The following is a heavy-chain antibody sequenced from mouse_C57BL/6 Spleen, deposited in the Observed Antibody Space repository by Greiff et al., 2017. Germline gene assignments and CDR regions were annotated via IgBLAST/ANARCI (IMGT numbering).Heavy chain of an antibody. D-gene: IGHD1-1*01. J-gene: IGHJ3*01. V-gene: IGHV1-52*01. CDR3: ARVDGSSYDWFAY. CDR2: IDPSDSET. Sequence: QVQLKQPGAELVRPGSSVKLSCKASGYTFTSYWMHWVKQRPIQGLEWIGNIDPSDSETHYNQKFKDKATLTVDKSSSTAYMQLSSRTSEDSAVXCCARVDGSSYDWFAYWGQGTLVTVSA. CDR1: GYTFTSYW.